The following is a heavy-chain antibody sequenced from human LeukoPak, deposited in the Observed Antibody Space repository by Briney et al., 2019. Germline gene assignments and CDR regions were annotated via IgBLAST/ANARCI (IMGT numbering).Heavy chain of an antibody. CDR1: GLTFSIYG. CDR2: ISYDGSNN. V-gene: IGHV3-30*18. J-gene: IGHJ4*02. D-gene: IGHD3-22*01. Sequence: PGGSLRLSCAASGLTFSIYGMHWVRQAPGKGLEWMAVISYDGSNNYYADSVKGRFTISRDNSKNTLYLQMNSLRAEDTAVYFCAKEKGGDSSGYYYGFDYWGQGTLVTVSS. CDR3: AKEKGGDSSGYYYGFDY.